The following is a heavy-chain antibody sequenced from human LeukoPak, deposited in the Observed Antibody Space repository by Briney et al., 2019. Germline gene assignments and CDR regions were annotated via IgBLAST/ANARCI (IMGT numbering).Heavy chain of an antibody. Sequence: ASVKVSCKASGYTFTSYGISWVRQAPGQGLEWMGWISAYNGNTNDAQKLQGRVTMTTDTSTSTAYMELRSLRSDDTAVYYCARDRGGKYYYDSSGYYPDAFDIWGQGTMVTVSS. D-gene: IGHD3-22*01. J-gene: IGHJ3*02. V-gene: IGHV1-18*01. CDR2: ISAYNGNT. CDR3: ARDRGGKYYYDSSGYYPDAFDI. CDR1: GYTFTSYG.